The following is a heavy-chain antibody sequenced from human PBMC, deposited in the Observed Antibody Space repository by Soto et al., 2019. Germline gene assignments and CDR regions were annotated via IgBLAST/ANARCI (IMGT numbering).Heavy chain of an antibody. CDR1: GFTFSSYS. Sequence: GGSLRLSCAASGFTFSSYSMNWVRQAPGKGLEWVSGVNWNGGSTGYADSVKGRFTTSRDNAKNSLYLQMNSLRAEDTAFYYCVRGASLNFDYWGQGTLVTVSS. V-gene: IGHV3-20*04. J-gene: IGHJ4*02. D-gene: IGHD1-26*01. CDR2: VNWNGGST. CDR3: VRGASLNFDY.